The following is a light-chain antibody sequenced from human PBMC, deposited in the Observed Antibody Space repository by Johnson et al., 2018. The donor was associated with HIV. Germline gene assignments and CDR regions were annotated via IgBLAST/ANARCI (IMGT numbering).Light chain of an antibody. CDR3: GTWDTSLRAYV. J-gene: IGLJ1*01. V-gene: IGLV1-51*02. Sequence: QSVLTQPPSMSAAPGQRVTISCSGSSSNIGSNYVSWYQQFPGTAPKLLIFENDHRPSGIPDPFSGSKSGTSATLVITGLQTGDEADYYCGTWDTSLRAYVFGTGTKVTVL. CDR1: SSNIGSNY. CDR2: END.